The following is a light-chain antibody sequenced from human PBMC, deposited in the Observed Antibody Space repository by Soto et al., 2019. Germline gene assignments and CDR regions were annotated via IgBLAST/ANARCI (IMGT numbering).Light chain of an antibody. Sequence: PGERATLSCRASESVSNNYLAWYQQKPGQAPRLVIYGASSRATGIPDRFSGSGSGTDFTLTISRLEPEDFAVYYCQQYGSSGTFGQGTKVDIK. CDR1: ESVSNNY. CDR2: GAS. J-gene: IGKJ1*01. V-gene: IGKV3-20*01. CDR3: QQYGSSGT.